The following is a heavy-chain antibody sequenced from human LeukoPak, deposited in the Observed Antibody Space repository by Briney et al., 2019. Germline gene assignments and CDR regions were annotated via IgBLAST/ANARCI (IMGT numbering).Heavy chain of an antibody. J-gene: IGHJ4*02. Sequence: GRSLRLSCAASGFTFSSYAMHWVRQAPGKGLEWVAVISYDGSNKYYADSVKGRFTISRDNSKNTLYLQMNSLRAEDTAVYYCAREILGSAFSFDYWGQGTLVTVSS. V-gene: IGHV3-30-3*01. CDR3: AREILGSAFSFDY. CDR1: GFTFSSYA. D-gene: IGHD1-26*01. CDR2: ISYDGSNK.